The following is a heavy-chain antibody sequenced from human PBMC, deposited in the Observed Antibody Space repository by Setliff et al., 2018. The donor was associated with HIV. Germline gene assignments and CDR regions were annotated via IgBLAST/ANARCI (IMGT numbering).Heavy chain of an antibody. Sequence: PSETLSLTCTVSGYSISSGYYWGWIRQPPGKGLEWIGSIYHSGSTYYNPSLKSRLTISIDTSKNQFSLKLRSVTAADTAVYYCARDLGGPRNFDNWGQGTLVTVSS. CDR1: GYSISSGYY. CDR3: ARDLGGPRNFDN. V-gene: IGHV4-38-2*02. CDR2: IYHSGST. D-gene: IGHD2-15*01. J-gene: IGHJ4*02.